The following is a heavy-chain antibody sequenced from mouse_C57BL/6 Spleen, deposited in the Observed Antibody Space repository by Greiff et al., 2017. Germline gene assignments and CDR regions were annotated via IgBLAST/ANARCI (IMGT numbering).Heavy chain of an antibody. CDR1: GFTFSSYG. V-gene: IGHV5-6*01. CDR3: ARQREEGYSISYFDY. D-gene: IGHD2-3*01. Sequence: EVQRVESGGDLVKPGGSLKLSCAASGFTFSSYGMSWVRQTPDKRLEWVATISSGGSYTYYPDSVKGRFTISRDNAKNTLYLQMSSLKSEDTAMYYCARQREEGYSISYFDYWGQGTTLTVSS. CDR2: ISSGGSYT. J-gene: IGHJ2*01.